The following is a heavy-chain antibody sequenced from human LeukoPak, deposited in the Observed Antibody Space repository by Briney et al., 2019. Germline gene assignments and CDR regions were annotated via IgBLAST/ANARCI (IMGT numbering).Heavy chain of an antibody. CDR2: ISSSGSTI. D-gene: IGHD2-15*01. J-gene: IGHJ6*03. V-gene: IGHV3-48*04. CDR3: AREAWDIVVVVAATGYYYYMDV. CDR1: GFTFSSYS. Sequence: PGGSLRLSCAASGFTFSSYSMNWVRQAPGKGLEWVSYISSSGSTIYYADSVKGRFTISRDNAKNSLYLQMNSLRAEDTAVYYCAREAWDIVVVVAATGYYYYMDVWGKGTTVTVSS.